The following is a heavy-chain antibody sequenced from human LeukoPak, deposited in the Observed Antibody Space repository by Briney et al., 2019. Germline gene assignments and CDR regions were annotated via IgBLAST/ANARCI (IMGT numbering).Heavy chain of an antibody. D-gene: IGHD5/OR15-5a*01. CDR3: ARDLRGELDY. CDR1: GGSISSGAYS. CDR2: IYQSGTT. V-gene: IGHV4-30-2*01. J-gene: IGHJ4*02. Sequence: SQTLSLTCAVSGGSISSGAYSRSWIRQPPGKGLEWIGYIYQSGTTYYNPSLKSRVTISADRSKNQFSLNLSSVTAADTAVYYCARDLRGELDYWGQGTLVTVSS.